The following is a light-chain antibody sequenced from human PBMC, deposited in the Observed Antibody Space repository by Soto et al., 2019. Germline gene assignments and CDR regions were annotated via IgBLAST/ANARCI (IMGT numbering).Light chain of an antibody. CDR3: QQTHTTPRLS. J-gene: IGKJ4*01. Sequence: DIQMTQSPSSLSASVGDRVIITCRASQSIKNYLNWYQQKPGKAPKLLMFAASNLQIGVPSRFSGSGSGTEFILTINGLQPEGFATYYCQQTHTTPRLSFGGGTKVEIK. V-gene: IGKV1-39*01. CDR1: QSIKNY. CDR2: AAS.